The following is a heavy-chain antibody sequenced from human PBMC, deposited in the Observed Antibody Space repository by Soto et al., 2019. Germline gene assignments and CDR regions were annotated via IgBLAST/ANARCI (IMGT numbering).Heavy chain of an antibody. V-gene: IGHV4-59*01. J-gene: IGHJ6*02. D-gene: IGHD3-10*01. CDR1: GGSISSYY. Sequence: SETLSLTCTVSGGSISSYYWSWIRQPPGKGLEWIGYIYYSGSTNYNPSLKSRVTISVDTSKNQFSLKLSSVTAADTAVYYCARDRGLGSGGVDYYYYGMDVWGQGTTVTVSS. CDR2: IYYSGST. CDR3: ARDRGLGSGGVDYYYYGMDV.